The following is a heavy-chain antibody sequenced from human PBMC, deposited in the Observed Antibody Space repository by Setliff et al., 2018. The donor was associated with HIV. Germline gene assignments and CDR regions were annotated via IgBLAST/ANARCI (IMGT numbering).Heavy chain of an antibody. CDR3: VRPRVFDSFDV. Sequence: ASVKVSCKVSGYTLTELSIHWVRQAPGHGPEWLGRINPNNGGTNYAQKFQGRVTMSLDTSTSTVYLELKALTSDDTAVYYCVRPRVFDSFDVWGPGTMVTVSS. CDR2: INPNNGGT. V-gene: IGHV1-2*06. J-gene: IGHJ3*01. CDR1: GYTLTELS.